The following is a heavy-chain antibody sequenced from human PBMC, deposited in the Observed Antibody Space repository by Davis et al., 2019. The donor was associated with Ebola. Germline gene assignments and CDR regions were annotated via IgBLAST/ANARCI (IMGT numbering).Heavy chain of an antibody. D-gene: IGHD3-16*02. CDR3: ARVWSYRSTAFDI. CDR2: IKQDGSEK. J-gene: IGHJ3*02. V-gene: IGHV3-7*03. CDR1: GFTLSFSNYA. Sequence: GGSLRLSCVASGFTLSFSNYAMHWVRQAPGKGLEWVAKIKQDGSEKYYVDSVRGRFIISRDNAKNSLHLQMNSLRAEDTAVYHCARVWSYRSTAFDIWGQGTMVTVSS.